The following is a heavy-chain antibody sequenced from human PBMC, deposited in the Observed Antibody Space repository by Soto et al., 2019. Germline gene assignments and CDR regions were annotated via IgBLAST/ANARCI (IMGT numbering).Heavy chain of an antibody. CDR2: ISSSGSTI. Sequence: PGGSLRLSCAASGFTFSDYYMSWIRQAPGKGLEWVSYISSSGSTIYYADSVKGRFTISRDNAKNSLYLQMNSLRAEDTAVYYCASSRGYSYGYTFDPWGQGTLVTVSS. V-gene: IGHV3-11*01. D-gene: IGHD5-18*01. J-gene: IGHJ5*02. CDR3: ASSRGYSYGYTFDP. CDR1: GFTFSDYY.